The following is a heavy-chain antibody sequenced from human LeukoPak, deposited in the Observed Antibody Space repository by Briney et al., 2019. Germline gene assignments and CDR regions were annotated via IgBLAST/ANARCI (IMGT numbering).Heavy chain of an antibody. D-gene: IGHD3-9*01. CDR1: GFTFSTYS. CDR3: ASHDILTGYYEHNSLSDY. CDR2: ISSSSSTI. Sequence: GGSLRLSCAASGFTFSTYSMNWVRQAPGKGLEWVSYISSSSSTIYYADSVKGRFTISRDNAKNSLYLQMNSLRAEDTAVYYCASHDILTGYYEHNSLSDYWGQGTLVTVSS. J-gene: IGHJ4*02. V-gene: IGHV3-48*01.